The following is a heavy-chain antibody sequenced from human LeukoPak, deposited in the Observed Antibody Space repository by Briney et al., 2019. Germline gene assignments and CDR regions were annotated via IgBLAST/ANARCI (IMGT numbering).Heavy chain of an antibody. CDR2: ISWNSGSI. CDR3: AKAYYDSSGSIDY. V-gene: IGHV3-9*01. D-gene: IGHD3-22*01. J-gene: IGHJ4*02. Sequence: PGMSLRLSCAASGFTFDDYAMHWVRQAPGKGLEWVSGISWNSGSIGYADSVKGRFTISRDNAKNSLYLQMNSLRAEDTALYYCAKAYYDSSGSIDYWGQGTLVTVSS. CDR1: GFTFDDYA.